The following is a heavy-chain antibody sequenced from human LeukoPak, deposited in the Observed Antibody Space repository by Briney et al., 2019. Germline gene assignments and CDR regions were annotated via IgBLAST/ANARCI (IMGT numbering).Heavy chain of an antibody. Sequence: PGGSLRLSCVASGFTFSSYAMSWARQAPGKGLEWVSGIGGSGTGTYYADSVKGRFIISRDNSKNTLYLQMNSLRAEDTAVYYCAKAPGSSAYSRGDYWGQGTLVTVSS. V-gene: IGHV3-23*01. CDR2: IGGSGTGT. CDR1: GFTFSSYA. CDR3: AKAPGSSAYSRGDY. J-gene: IGHJ4*02. D-gene: IGHD3-16*01.